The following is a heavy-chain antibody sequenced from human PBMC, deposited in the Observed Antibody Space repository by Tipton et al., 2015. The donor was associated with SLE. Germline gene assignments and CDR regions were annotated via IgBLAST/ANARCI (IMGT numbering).Heavy chain of an antibody. D-gene: IGHD6-13*01. J-gene: IGHJ4*02. CDR3: AKDIKQQLVFDY. CDR2: IKSKTDGGTT. Sequence: SLRLSCAASGFTFSNAWMSWVRQAPGKGLEWVGRIKSKTDGGTTDYAAPVKGRFTISRDNSKNSLYLQMNSLRTEDTALYYCAKDIKQQLVFDYWGQGTLVTVSS. CDR1: GFTFSNAW. V-gene: IGHV3-15*05.